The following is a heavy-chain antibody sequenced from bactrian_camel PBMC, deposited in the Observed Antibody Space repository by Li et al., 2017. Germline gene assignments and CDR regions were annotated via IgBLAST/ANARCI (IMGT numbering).Heavy chain of an antibody. J-gene: IGHJ4*01. Sequence: QLVEFGVGSVQAGGSLSLVCSVSAYTFSNYCLGWFRQAPGKEREEVAAIMSAGGTSYADSVKGRFTISKDNTENTLYLQMHDLRPEDTAMYYCAAVPYSAGDVRRRRDVQCDLGGEYNYVGQGTQVTVS. CDR3: AAVPYSAGDVRRRRDVQCDLGGEYNY. V-gene: IGHV3S55*01. D-gene: IGHD5*01. CDR1: AYTFSNYC. CDR2: IMSAGGT.